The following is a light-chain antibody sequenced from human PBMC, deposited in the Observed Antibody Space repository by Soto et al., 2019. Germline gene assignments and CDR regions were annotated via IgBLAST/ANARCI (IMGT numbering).Light chain of an antibody. Sequence: EIVLTQSPCTLSLSPGERATLSCRASQSVSSTYLAWFQQKPGQAPRLLIYGASSRPTGIPDRFSGSGSGTDFTLTISKLEPEDFAVYYCQQYNYSPFTFGPGTKVDIK. CDR1: QSVSSTY. J-gene: IGKJ3*01. CDR2: GAS. CDR3: QQYNYSPFT. V-gene: IGKV3-20*01.